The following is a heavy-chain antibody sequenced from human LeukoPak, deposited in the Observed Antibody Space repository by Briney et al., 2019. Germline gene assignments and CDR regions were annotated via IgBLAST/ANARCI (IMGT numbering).Heavy chain of an antibody. CDR3: AKAGGLWLGELSGGVYFDY. Sequence: GGSLRLSCAASGFTFSSYGMHWVRQAPGKGLEWVAVISYDGSNKYYADSVKGRFTISRDNSKNTLYLQMNSLRAEDTAVYYCAKAGGLWLGELSGGVYFDYWGQGTLVTVSS. CDR2: ISYDGSNK. CDR1: GFTFSSYG. D-gene: IGHD3-10*01. V-gene: IGHV3-30*18. J-gene: IGHJ4*02.